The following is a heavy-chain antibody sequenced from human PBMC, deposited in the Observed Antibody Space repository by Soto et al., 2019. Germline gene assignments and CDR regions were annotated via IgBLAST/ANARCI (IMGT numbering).Heavy chain of an antibody. CDR2: INAGSGNT. V-gene: IGHV1-3*01. CDR3: ARDTETGGPPANDALDI. CDR1: GYTFNAYT. Sequence: QAQLVQSGAEMKKPGASVKVSCKATGYTFNAYTMNGGRQAPGRSLERMGWINAGSGNTNYSQNFQGRVSIPRDTSASTVYMELIGLTSEDTAVYYCARDTETGGPPANDALDIWGQGTMVIVSS. J-gene: IGHJ3*02.